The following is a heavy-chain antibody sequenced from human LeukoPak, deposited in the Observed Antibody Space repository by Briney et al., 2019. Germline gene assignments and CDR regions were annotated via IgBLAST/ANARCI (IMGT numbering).Heavy chain of an antibody. CDR3: ARGHSIHNYHYGMDV. J-gene: IGHJ6*02. D-gene: IGHD3-3*01. Sequence: GGSLTLSCAASGFTFSNFAMHWVRQAPGKGLEWVATISSNGRSPYYADSVKDRFTITRDSSKNTLYLQMGSLRPEDMAVYYCARGHSIHNYHYGMDVWGQGTTVIVSS. V-gene: IGHV3-64*02. CDR1: GFTFSNFA. CDR2: ISSNGRSP.